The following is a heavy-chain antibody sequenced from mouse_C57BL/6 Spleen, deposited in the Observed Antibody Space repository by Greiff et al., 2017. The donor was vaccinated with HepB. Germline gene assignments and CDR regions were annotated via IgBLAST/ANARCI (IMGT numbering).Heavy chain of an antibody. Sequence: VQLQQPGAELVKPGASVKLSCKASGYTFTSYWMHWVKQRPGQGLEWIGMIHPNSGSTNYNEKFKSKATLTVDKSSSTAYMQLSSLTSEDSAVYYCARSYYGSSRFDYWGQGTTLTVSS. D-gene: IGHD1-1*01. V-gene: IGHV1-64*01. CDR3: ARSYYGSSRFDY. CDR2: IHPNSGST. J-gene: IGHJ2*01. CDR1: GYTFTSYW.